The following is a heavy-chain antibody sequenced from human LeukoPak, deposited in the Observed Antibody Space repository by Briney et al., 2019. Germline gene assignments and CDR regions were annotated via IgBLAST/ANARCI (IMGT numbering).Heavy chain of an antibody. CDR2: ISGSGGST. V-gene: IGHV3-23*01. CDR3: AKAGSITMVRGVIHDY. CDR1: GFTFSSYA. Sequence: GGSLRLSCAASGFTFSSYAMSWVRQAPGKGLEWVSAISGSGGSTYYADSVKGRFTISRDNSKNTLYLQMNSLRAEDTAVYYCAKAGSITMVRGVIHDYWGQGTLVTVSS. D-gene: IGHD3-10*01. J-gene: IGHJ4*02.